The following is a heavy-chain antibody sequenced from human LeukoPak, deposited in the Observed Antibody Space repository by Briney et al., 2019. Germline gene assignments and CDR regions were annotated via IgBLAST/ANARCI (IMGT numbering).Heavy chain of an antibody. CDR3: AKDLVRGGDWDNWFDP. CDR1: GFTFSSYG. V-gene: IGHV3-23*01. CDR2: ISGSGGST. Sequence: GGSLRLSCAASGFTFSSYGMSWVRQAPGKGLEWDSAISGSGGSTYYADSVKGRFTISRDNSKNTLYLQMNSLRAEDTAVYYCAKDLVRGGDWDNWFDPWGQGTLVTVSS. D-gene: IGHD2-21*02. J-gene: IGHJ5*02.